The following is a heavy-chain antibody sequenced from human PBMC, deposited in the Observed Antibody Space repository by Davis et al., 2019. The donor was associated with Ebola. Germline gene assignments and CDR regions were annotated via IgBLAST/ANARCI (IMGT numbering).Heavy chain of an antibody. V-gene: IGHV3-23*01. CDR3: AKDRTRSSSFDY. Sequence: GGSLRLSCAVYGGSFSGYYWSWIRQAPGKGLEWVSAISGSGGSTYYADSVKGRFTISRDNSKNTLYLQMNSLRAEDTAVYYCAKDRTRSSSFDYWGQGTLVTVSS. CDR2: ISGSGGST. D-gene: IGHD2-2*01. CDR1: GGSFSGYY. J-gene: IGHJ4*02.